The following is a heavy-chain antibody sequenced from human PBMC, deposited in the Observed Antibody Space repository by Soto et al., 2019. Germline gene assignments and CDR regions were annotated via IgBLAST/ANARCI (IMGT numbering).Heavy chain of an antibody. J-gene: IGHJ4*02. V-gene: IGHV3-11*01. CDR3: ARYCGRCFSGFDS. D-gene: IGHD2-15*01. CDR2: ISSSGTTI. CDR1: GFTFSDYF. Sequence: QVQLVESGGGLVKPGGSLRLSCAASGFTFSDYFMTWIRQAPGQGREWVSYISSSGTTIFYADSVQGRFTISRDNAKKSLYLEINSLRAEDTAVYYCARYCGRCFSGFDSWGQGTLVTVSS.